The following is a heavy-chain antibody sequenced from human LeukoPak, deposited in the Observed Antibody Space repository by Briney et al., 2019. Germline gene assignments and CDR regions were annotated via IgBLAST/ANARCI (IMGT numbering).Heavy chain of an antibody. D-gene: IGHD3-10*01. CDR1: GGSFSGYY. V-gene: IGHV4-34*01. CDR2: INRSGST. CDR3: ARQFRRITMVRGVKGYFDY. J-gene: IGHJ4*02. Sequence: KSSETLSLTCAVYGGSFSGYYWSWIRQPPGKGLEWIGEINRSGSTNYNPSLKSRVTISVDTSKNQFSLKLSSVTAADTAVYYCARQFRRITMVRGVKGYFDYWGQGTLVTVSS.